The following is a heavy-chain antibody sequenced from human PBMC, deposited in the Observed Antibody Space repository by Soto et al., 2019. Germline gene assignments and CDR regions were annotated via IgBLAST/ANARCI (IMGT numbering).Heavy chain of an antibody. V-gene: IGHV4-34*01. CDR1: GGSFSGYY. CDR2: INQSGST. CDR3: ARARRAAGLDY. Sequence: QVQLQQWGAGLLKPSETLSLTCAVYGGSFSGYYWSWIRQPPGKGLEWIGEINQSGSTNYNPSLKSRVTISVDTSKNQFSLKLSSVTAADTAVYYCARARRAAGLDYWGQGTLVTVSS. D-gene: IGHD6-13*01. J-gene: IGHJ4*02.